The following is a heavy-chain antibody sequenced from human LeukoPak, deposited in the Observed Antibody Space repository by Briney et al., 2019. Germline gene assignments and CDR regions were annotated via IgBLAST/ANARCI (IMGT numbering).Heavy chain of an antibody. CDR1: GGSISSGGYS. J-gene: IGHJ4*02. D-gene: IGHD3-22*01. Sequence: SETLSLTCAVSGGSISSGGYSWSWIRQPPGKGLEWIGYIYYSGSTNYNPSLKSRVTISVDTSKNQFSLKLSSVTAADTAVYYCARAYYYDSSGYYEVPFDYWGQGTLVTVSS. CDR3: ARAYYYDSSGYYEVPFDY. CDR2: IYYSGST. V-gene: IGHV4-61*08.